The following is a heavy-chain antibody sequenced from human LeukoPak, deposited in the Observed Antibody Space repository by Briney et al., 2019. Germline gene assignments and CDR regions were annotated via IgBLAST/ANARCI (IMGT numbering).Heavy chain of an antibody. CDR1: GGSISSYY. CDR3: ARGVITFGGVIEPYYFDY. J-gene: IGHJ4*02. V-gene: IGHV4-4*07. CDR2: IYTSGSA. Sequence: PSETLSLTCTVSGGSISSYYWSWIRQPAGKGLEWIGRIYTSGSANYNPSLKSRVTMSVDTSKNQFSLKLSSVTAADTAVYYCARGVITFGGVIEPYYFDYWGQGTLVTVSS. D-gene: IGHD3-16*02.